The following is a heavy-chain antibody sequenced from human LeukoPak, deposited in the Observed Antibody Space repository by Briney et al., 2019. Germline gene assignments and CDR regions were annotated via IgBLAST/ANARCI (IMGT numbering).Heavy chain of an antibody. CDR2: IRYDGNNK. CDR3: AELGITMIGGV. CDR1: GFTFSDYS. V-gene: IGHV3-30*02. D-gene: IGHD3-10*02. Sequence: GGSLRLSCAASGFTFSDYSMHWVRQAPGKGLNWVAFIRYDGNNKYYADSVKGRFTISRDNPKNMLYLEMNSLSTEDTAVYYCAELGITMIGGVWGKGTTVTISS. J-gene: IGHJ6*04.